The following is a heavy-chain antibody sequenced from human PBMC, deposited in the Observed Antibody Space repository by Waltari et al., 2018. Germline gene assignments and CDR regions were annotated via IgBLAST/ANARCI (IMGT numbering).Heavy chain of an antibody. J-gene: IGHJ4*02. V-gene: IGHV1-2*02. CDR1: GYTFTGYY. D-gene: IGHD3-10*01. CDR3: ARDGPGAGNDDFDY. CDR2: FSPNNGDN. Sequence: QVQLAQSGAEEKKPGASVTVSCKASGYTFTGYYIHWVRQAPGQGLEGMGWFSPNNGDNKYAQKFQGRVTMTRDTSINTAYMELSSLTSDDTAVYYCARDGPGAGNDDFDYWGQGTLVSVSS.